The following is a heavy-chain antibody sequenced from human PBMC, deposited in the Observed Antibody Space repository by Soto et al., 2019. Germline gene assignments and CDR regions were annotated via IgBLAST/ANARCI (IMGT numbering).Heavy chain of an antibody. Sequence: GGSLRLSCAASGFTFSSYAMSWFRQAPGKGLEWVSAISGSGGSTYYADSVKGRFTISRDNSKNTLYLQMNSLRAEDTAVYYCAKDCCWTRGYNWFDRWGQGTLVTVSS. CDR3: AKDCCWTRGYNWFDR. CDR2: ISGSGGST. V-gene: IGHV3-23*01. D-gene: IGHD3-10*01. CDR1: GFTFSSYA. J-gene: IGHJ5*02.